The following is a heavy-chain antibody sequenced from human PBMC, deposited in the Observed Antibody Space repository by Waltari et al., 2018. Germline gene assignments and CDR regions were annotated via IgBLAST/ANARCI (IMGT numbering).Heavy chain of an antibody. CDR3: VKSEISGWYVMDS. J-gene: IGHJ4*02. D-gene: IGHD6-19*01. CDR2: ISSNGDTT. V-gene: IGHV3-23*01. CDR1: GLVFNIYA. Sequence: QLLESGGGLAQPGGSLRLSCAASGLVFNIYAMSWVRQSPGKGLEWGSGISSNGDTTYYADSVKGRFTISRDNSKNSLFLEMNNLRGDDTAIYYCVKSEISGWYVMDSWGQGTLVSVSS.